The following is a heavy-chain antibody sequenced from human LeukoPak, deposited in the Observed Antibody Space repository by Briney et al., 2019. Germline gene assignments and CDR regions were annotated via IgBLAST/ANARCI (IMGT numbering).Heavy chain of an antibody. CDR2: IYYSGST. J-gene: IGHJ5*02. D-gene: IGHD6-13*01. CDR3: ARGRWRAAAGNNWFDP. CDR1: GGSISSSSYY. Sequence: SETLSLTCTVSGGSISSSSYYWGWIRQPPGKGLEWIGSIYYSGSTYYNPSLKSRVTISVDTSKNQFSLKLSSVTAADTAVYYCARGRWRAAAGNNWFDPWGQGTLVTVSS. V-gene: IGHV4-39*07.